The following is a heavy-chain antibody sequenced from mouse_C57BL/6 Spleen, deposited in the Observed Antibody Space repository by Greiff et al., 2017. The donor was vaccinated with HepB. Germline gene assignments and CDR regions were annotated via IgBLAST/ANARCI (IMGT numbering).Heavy chain of an antibody. CDR3: ARSPITTVVANDFDY. J-gene: IGHJ2*01. CDR1: GYTFTSYW. V-gene: IGHV1-50*01. CDR2: IDPSDSYT. Sequence: VQLQQPGAELVKPGASVKLSCKASGYTFTSYWMQWVKQRPGQGLEWIGEIDPSDSYTNYNQKFKGKATLTVDTSSSTAYMQLSSLTSEDSAVYYCARSPITTVVANDFDYWGQGTTLTVSS. D-gene: IGHD1-1*01.